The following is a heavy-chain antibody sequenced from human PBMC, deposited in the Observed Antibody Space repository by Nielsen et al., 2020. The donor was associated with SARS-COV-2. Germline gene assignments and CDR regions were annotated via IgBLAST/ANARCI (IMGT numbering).Heavy chain of an antibody. J-gene: IGHJ3*02. V-gene: IGHV4-31*03. CDR2: IYYSGST. CDR3: ARSEFTMVRGVIGAFDI. D-gene: IGHD3-10*01. Sequence: SQPLSLTCTVSGGSISSGGYYWSWNRQHPGKGLEWIGYIYYSGSTYYNPSLKSRVTISVDTSKNQFSLKLSSVTAADTAVYYCARSEFTMVRGVIGAFDIWSQGTMVTVSS. CDR1: GGSISSGGYY.